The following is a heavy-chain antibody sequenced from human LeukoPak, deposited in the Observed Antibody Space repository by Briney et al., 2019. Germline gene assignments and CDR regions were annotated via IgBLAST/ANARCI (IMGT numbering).Heavy chain of an antibody. V-gene: IGHV3-49*04. CDR2: TRSKAYGGTT. Sequence: GGSLRLSCTASGFTFGDYAMSWVHQAPGKGLEWVGFTRSKAYGGTTEYAASVKGRFTISRDDSKSIAYLQMNSLKTEDTAVYYCTRASGGSLRDWGQGTLVTVSS. D-gene: IGHD2-15*01. CDR1: GFTFGDYA. J-gene: IGHJ4*02. CDR3: TRASGGSLRD.